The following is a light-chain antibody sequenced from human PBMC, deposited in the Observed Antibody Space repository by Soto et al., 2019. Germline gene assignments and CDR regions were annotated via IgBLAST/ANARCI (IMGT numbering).Light chain of an antibody. CDR3: GTWDNSLSLPYV. V-gene: IGLV1-51*02. CDR1: SSNTGNNY. Sequence: QSVLTQPPSVSAAPGQKVTISCSGSSSNTGNNYVSWYQQLPGTAPKLLIFENNKRPSGIPDRFSASKSGTSATLAITGLQTGDAASYDCGTWDNSLSLPYVFGTGTKVTVL. CDR2: ENN. J-gene: IGLJ1*01.